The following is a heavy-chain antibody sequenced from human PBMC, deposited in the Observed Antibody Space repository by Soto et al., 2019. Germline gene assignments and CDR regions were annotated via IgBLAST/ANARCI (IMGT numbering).Heavy chain of an antibody. V-gene: IGHV3-30*04. J-gene: IGHJ4*02. Sequence: QEQLVESGGGVVQPGRSLRLSCAASGFTFSHYAMHWVRQAPGKGLQWVSSISFDGRNKYYVDSVKGRFTISRDNSKNTLYLQMNSLRPEDTAVYYCARADAWALPGYRFDYWGQGTLITVSS. D-gene: IGHD3-16*02. CDR2: ISFDGRNK. CDR3: ARADAWALPGYRFDY. CDR1: GFTFSHYA.